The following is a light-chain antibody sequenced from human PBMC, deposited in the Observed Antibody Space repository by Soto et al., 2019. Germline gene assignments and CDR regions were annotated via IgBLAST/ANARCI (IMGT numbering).Light chain of an antibody. J-gene: IGLJ2*01. V-gene: IGLV2-14*01. CDR2: EVS. CDR1: SSDVGGYNY. CDR3: SSFSSTRTII. Sequence: QSVLTQPASVSGSPGQAITISCIGSSSDVGGYNYVSWYQHHPGRVPKPMIFEVSDRPSGVSNRFSGSKSGNTAYLTISGLQAEDEAVYYCSSFSSTRTIIFGGGTKLTVL.